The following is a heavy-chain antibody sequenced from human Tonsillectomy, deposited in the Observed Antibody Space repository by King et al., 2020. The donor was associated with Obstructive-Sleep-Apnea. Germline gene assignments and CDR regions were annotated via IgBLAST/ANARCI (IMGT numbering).Heavy chain of an antibody. CDR2: IIPVFGTP. J-gene: IGHJ6*02. Sequence: QLVQSGPEVKKPGSSIKVSCKASGGTFNTYTINWVRQAPGQGLEWMGGIIPVFGTPNYAQKFQGRVTITADESTSTAYMELSSLRSEDTAVYYCAKEGDYYGSESQSVLVYNGMDVWGQGTTVTVSS. V-gene: IGHV1-69*13. CDR3: AKEGDYYGSESQSVLVYNGMDV. CDR1: GGTFNTYT. D-gene: IGHD3-10*01.